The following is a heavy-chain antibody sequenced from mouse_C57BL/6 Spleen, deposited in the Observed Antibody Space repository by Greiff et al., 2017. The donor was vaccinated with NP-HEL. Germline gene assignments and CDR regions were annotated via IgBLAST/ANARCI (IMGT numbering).Heavy chain of an antibody. CDR2: IDPNSGGT. D-gene: IGHD1-1*01. CDR1: GYTFTSYW. V-gene: IGHV1-72*01. Sequence: VQLQQPGAELVKPGASVNLSCKASGYTFTSYWMHWVKQRPGRGLEWIGRIDPNSGGTKYNEKFKSKATLTVDKPSSTAYMQLSSLTSEDSAVYYCAKDYGSSYGYFDYWGQGTTLTVSS. CDR3: AKDYGSSYGYFDY. J-gene: IGHJ2*01.